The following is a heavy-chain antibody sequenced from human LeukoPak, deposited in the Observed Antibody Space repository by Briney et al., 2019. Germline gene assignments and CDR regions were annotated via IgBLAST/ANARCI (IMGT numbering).Heavy chain of an antibody. Sequence: PGGSLRLSCAASGFTFRNFWMRWVRQAPGRGLEWVANIHPEGNEKYHVESVKGRFTISRDNAKSSLFLQMNGLRAEDTAVYYCARGDAFSGDHWGQGTLVTVSS. CDR1: GFTFRNFW. J-gene: IGHJ4*02. V-gene: IGHV3-7*04. CDR2: IHPEGNEK. CDR3: ARGDAFSGDH.